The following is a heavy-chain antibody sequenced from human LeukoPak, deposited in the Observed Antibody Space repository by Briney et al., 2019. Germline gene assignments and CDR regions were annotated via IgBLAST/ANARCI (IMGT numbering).Heavy chain of an antibody. V-gene: IGHV3-9*01. CDR2: ISWNSGSI. CDR1: GFTFDDYA. D-gene: IGHD6-13*01. Sequence: GGSLRLSCAASGFTFDDYAMHWVRQAPGKGLEWVSGISWNSGSIGYADSVKGRFTISRDNAKNSLYPQMNSLRAEDTALYYCAKDIRGSSSFSQDYYYYGMDVWGQGTTVTVSS. J-gene: IGHJ6*02. CDR3: AKDIRGSSSFSQDYYYYGMDV.